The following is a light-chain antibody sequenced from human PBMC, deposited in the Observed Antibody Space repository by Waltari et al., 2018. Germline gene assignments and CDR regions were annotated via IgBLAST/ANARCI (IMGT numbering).Light chain of an antibody. J-gene: IGKJ4*01. CDR3: QQVNSFPAT. CDR2: GAS. Sequence: DIQMTQSPSSVSAFVGDRVTITCRASQSISNWLAWYQQKPGKAPKPRIYGASDLHSGVPSRFSGSGAGTDFTLTISSLQAEDFATYYCQQVNSFPATFGGGTTVEIK. V-gene: IGKV1-12*01. CDR1: QSISNW.